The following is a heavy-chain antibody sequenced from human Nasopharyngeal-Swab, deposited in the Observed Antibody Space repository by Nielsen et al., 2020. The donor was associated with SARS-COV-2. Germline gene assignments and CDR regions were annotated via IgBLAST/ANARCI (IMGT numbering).Heavy chain of an antibody. J-gene: IGHJ3*02. D-gene: IGHD3-22*01. CDR2: FYYSGST. V-gene: IGHV4-59*01. CDR3: ARYSVYYDSSGYPTDAFDI. CDR1: GGSITNYY. Sequence: SETLSLTCTVSGGSITNYYWSWIRQPPGKGLEWIGNFYYSGSTNYNPSLKSRVTISVDTSKNQFSLKLSSVTAADTAVYYCARYSVYYDSSGYPTDAFDIWGQGTMVTVSS.